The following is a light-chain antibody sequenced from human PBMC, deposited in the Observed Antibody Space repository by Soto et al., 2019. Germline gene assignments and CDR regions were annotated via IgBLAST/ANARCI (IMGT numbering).Light chain of an antibody. Sequence: QSALTQPASVSGSPGQSITISCTGTSSDIGGYNFVSWYQQHPGKAPKLIIFEVSNRPSGVSNRFSGSKSGNTASLTISGLRAEDEADYYCNSFTTRSTHDFGTGTQLTVL. CDR2: EVS. V-gene: IGLV2-14*01. CDR1: SSDIGGYNF. CDR3: NSFTTRSTHD. J-gene: IGLJ1*01.